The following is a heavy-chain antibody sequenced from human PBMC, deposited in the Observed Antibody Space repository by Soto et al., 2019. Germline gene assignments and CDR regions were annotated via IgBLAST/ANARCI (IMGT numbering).Heavy chain of an antibody. D-gene: IGHD6-13*01. CDR2: INHSGST. CDR3: ARGFFSSSWYGY. Sequence: PSETLSLTCTVYGGSFSGYYWSWIRQPPGKGLEWIGEINHSGSTNYNPSLKSRVTITVDTSKNQFTLKLSSVTAADTAVYYCARGFFSSSWYGYWGQGTLVTVSS. V-gene: IGHV4-34*01. J-gene: IGHJ4*02. CDR1: GGSFSGYY.